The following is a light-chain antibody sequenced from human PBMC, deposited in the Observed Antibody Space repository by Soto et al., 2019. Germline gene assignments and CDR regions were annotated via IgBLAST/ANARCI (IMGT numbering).Light chain of an antibody. CDR1: NIESKS. CDR3: QVWDSSSDHVV. CDR2: YDT. V-gene: IGLV3-21*04. Sequence: SSELTQSPSVSVAPGKTAKITCGGNNIESKSVHWYQHKPGQAPVVVIYYDTDRPSGIPERFSGSNSGNTATLTISRVEAGDEADYYCQVWDSSSDHVVFGGGTKVTVL. J-gene: IGLJ2*01.